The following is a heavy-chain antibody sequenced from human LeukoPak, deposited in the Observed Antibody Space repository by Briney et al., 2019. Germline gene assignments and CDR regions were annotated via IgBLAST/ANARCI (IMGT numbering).Heavy chain of an antibody. CDR2: INHSGST. J-gene: IGHJ4*02. Sequence: SETLSLTCAVYGGSFSGYYWSWIRQPPGKGLEWIGEINHSGSTNYNPSLKSRVTISVDTSKNQFSLKLSSVTAADTAVYYCARAITMAQGVIMDYFDYWGQGTLVTVSS. D-gene: IGHD3-10*01. V-gene: IGHV4-34*01. CDR1: GGSFSGYY. CDR3: ARAITMAQGVIMDYFDY.